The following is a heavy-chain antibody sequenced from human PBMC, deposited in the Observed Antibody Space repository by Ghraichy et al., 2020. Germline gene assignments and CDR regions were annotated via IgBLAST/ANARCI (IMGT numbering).Heavy chain of an antibody. V-gene: IGHV3-30-3*01. CDR2: VSYDAVHK. D-gene: IGHD5-18*01. Sequence: GGYLRLSCAASGFTFRSYAMYWVRQAPGKGLEWVAVVSYDAVHKYYADSVKGRFTISRDNAQNTLYLQMTSLRPEDTAVYFCARHSRVYSYGPGDYWGQGTLVTVSS. J-gene: IGHJ4*02. CDR1: GFTFRSYA. CDR3: ARHSRVYSYGPGDY.